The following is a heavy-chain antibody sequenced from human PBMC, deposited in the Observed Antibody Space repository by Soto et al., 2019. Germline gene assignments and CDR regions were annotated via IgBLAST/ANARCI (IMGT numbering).Heavy chain of an antibody. CDR2: ISTYNGDT. CDR1: GYTFTRSG. D-gene: IGHD5-12*01. CDR3: AREGVAPYYYSGMDV. V-gene: IGHV1-18*01. Sequence: QVQLVQSGAEVKKPGASVEVSCKASGYTFTRSGISWVRQAPGQGLEWMGWISTYNGDTNYAQTFQGRVTMTTDTSTSTVYMELRSLRSDDTAVYYCAREGVAPYYYSGMDVWGQGTPVTVSS. J-gene: IGHJ6*02.